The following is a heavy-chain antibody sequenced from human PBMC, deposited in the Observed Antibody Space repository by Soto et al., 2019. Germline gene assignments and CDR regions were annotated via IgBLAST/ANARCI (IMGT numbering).Heavy chain of an antibody. J-gene: IGHJ3*02. CDR3: AREGSWDSSCYYYGLGAFDI. D-gene: IGHD3-22*01. CDR1: GFTFSSYS. V-gene: IGHV3-48*02. CDR2: ISSSSTI. Sequence: GGSLRLSCAASGFTFSSYSMNWVRQAPGKGLEWVSYISSSSTIYYADSVKGRFTISRDNAKNSLYLQMNSLRDEDTAVYYCAREGSWDSSCYYYGLGAFDIWGQGTMVTVSS.